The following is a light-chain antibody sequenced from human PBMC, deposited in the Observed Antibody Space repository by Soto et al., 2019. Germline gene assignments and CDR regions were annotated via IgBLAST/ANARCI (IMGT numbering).Light chain of an antibody. CDR3: AAWDDSLNGPV. CDR2: TND. J-gene: IGLJ3*02. V-gene: IGLV1-44*01. CDR1: SSDIGSNV. Sequence: QPVLTQPPSASGTPGQRVTISCSGSSSDIGSNVVNWYQQLPGTAPKLLIYTNDQPPSGVPDRLSGSRSGTSASLAISGLQSEDEADYFCAAWDDSLNGPVFGGGTKVTVL.